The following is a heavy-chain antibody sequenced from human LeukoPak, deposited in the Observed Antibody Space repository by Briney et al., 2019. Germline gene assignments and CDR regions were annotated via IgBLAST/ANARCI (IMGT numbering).Heavy chain of an antibody. J-gene: IGHJ6*03. Sequence: GGSLTLSCAASGFTFSSYAMHWVRPAPGKGLEWVAVISYDGSNKYYADSVKGRFTISRHNSKNTLYLQMNSLRAEDTAVYYCAREGSTSNYYYYMDVWGKGTTVTVSS. CDR2: ISYDGSNK. CDR3: AREGSTSNYYYYMDV. V-gene: IGHV3-30*01. CDR1: GFTFSSYA. D-gene: IGHD2-2*01.